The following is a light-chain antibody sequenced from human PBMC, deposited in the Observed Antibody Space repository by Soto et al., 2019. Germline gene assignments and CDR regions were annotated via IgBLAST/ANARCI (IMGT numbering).Light chain of an antibody. Sequence: EVVLTQSPGSLSLSPGERATLSCRASQTVSSDYLAWFQQKGGQPPRLLIYGASTRATGIPDRFSGSESATDFILPISRVEPEDSAVYYCQRFGYSPIFAFGPGTRVDV. CDR3: QRFGYSPIFA. J-gene: IGKJ3*01. CDR1: QTVSSDY. CDR2: GAS. V-gene: IGKV3-20*01.